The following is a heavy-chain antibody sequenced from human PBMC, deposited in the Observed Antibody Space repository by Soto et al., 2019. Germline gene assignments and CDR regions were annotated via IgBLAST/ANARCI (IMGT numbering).Heavy chain of an antibody. D-gene: IGHD2-15*01. CDR1: GGTFSSYA. CDR2: IIPIFGTA. J-gene: IGHJ3*02. V-gene: IGHV1-69*13. CDR3: ARDRGEIKGYCSGGSCPNGDFDI. Sequence: SVKVSCKASGGTFSSYAISWVRQAPGQGLEWMGGIIPIFGTANYAQKFQGRVTITADESTSTAYMELSSLRSEDTAVYYCARDRGEIKGYCSGGSCPNGDFDIWGQGTMVTVSS.